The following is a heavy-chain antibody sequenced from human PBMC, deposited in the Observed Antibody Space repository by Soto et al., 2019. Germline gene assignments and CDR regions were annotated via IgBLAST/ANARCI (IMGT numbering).Heavy chain of an antibody. CDR3: ASGHEWQHSDDV. D-gene: IGHD2-8*01. CDR2: LYDVDGT. J-gene: IGHJ3*01. V-gene: IGHV3-53*01. Sequence: PGGSLRLSCAAFGLTVSGKKYMAWVRQAPGKGLEWISALYDVDGTYYADSVKGRFTTSSDSSKTTVYLQMNGLRPDDTAVYYCASGHEWQHSDDVWGRGXTVTV. CDR1: GLTVSGKKY.